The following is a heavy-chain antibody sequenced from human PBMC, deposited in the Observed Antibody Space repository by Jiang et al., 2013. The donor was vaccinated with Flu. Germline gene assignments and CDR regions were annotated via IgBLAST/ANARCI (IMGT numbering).Heavy chain of an antibody. Sequence: LLKPSETLSLTCVVYGGSFSGYFWSWIRQPPGKGLEWIGEINHSGSTNYNPSLKSRVTISVDASKNQFSLKLSSVTAADTAVYFCASNMVRGVSRDYWGQGTLVTVSS. CDR3: ASNMVRGVSRDY. J-gene: IGHJ4*02. D-gene: IGHD3-10*01. CDR1: GGSFSGYF. V-gene: IGHV4-34*01. CDR2: INHSGST.